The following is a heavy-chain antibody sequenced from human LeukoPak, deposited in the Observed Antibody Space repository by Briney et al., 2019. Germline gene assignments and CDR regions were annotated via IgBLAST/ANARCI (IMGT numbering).Heavy chain of an antibody. Sequence: SQTLSPTCTVSGGSISSGGYYWSWIRQHPGKGLEWIGYIYYSGSTYYNPSLKSRVSISADTSKNQFSLKLSSVTAADTAVYYCASRRGYCSGGSCSSPYGMDVWGQGTTVTVSS. D-gene: IGHD2-15*01. CDR1: GGSISSGGYY. CDR2: IYYSGST. V-gene: IGHV4-31*03. CDR3: ASRRGYCSGGSCSSPYGMDV. J-gene: IGHJ6*02.